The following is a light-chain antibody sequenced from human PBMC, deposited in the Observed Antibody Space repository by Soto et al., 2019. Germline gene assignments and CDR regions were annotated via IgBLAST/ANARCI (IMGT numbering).Light chain of an antibody. V-gene: IGKV1-5*01. Sequence: DIQMTQSPSTLSASVGDRVAITCRASQSIRQWVAWYQQKPGRAPELLIYDASKLKSGVPSRFSGSGSGTEFSLTITSLQPDESAMYYCQQYNGYSWTFGRGTKVEIK. J-gene: IGKJ1*01. CDR3: QQYNGYSWT. CDR2: DAS. CDR1: QSIRQW.